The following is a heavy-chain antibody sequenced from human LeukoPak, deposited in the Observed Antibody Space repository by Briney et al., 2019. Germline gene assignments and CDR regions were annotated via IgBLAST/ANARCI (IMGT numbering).Heavy chain of an antibody. CDR3: AHIIGSTGFNWFDP. CDR2: NYWDDDK. J-gene: IGHJ5*02. D-gene: IGHD1-7*01. CDR1: GFSLSTSGVG. V-gene: IGHV2-5*02. Sequence: ESGPTLVKPTQTLTLTCTFSGFSLSTSGVGVGWIRQPPGKALEWLALNYWDDDKRYSPSLRNRLTIAKDTSKNQVVLTMINIDPVDTATYYCAHIIGSTGFNWFDPWGQGTLVTVSS.